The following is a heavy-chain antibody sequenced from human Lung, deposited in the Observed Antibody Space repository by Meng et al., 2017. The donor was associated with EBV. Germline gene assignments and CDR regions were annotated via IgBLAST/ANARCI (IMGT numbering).Heavy chain of an antibody. CDR1: GVSLSTSGVG. CDR2: IYWDDDK. D-gene: IGHD2-2*01. V-gene: IGHV2-5*02. Sequence: QITLKESGPTLVKPPQTLTLTCTFSGVSLSTSGVGVGWIRQPPGKALEWLAVIYWDDDKRYSPSLKSRLTITKDTSKNQVVLTLTNMDPVDTATYYCALFTRSWFDPWGQGTLGTVSS. J-gene: IGHJ5*02. CDR3: ALFTRSWFDP.